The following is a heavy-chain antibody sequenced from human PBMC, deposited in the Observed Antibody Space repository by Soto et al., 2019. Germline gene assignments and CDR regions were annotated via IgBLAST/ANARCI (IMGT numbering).Heavy chain of an antibody. D-gene: IGHD3-3*01. Sequence: PSETLSLTCSVSGGTISGYYWTLIRQPAGKGLEWIGRIYSSGNTKYNPSLQSRVTMSLYTSNNQFSLRLTSVTAADTAVYYCARGQRFSDWFDPWGQGTLVPVSS. CDR3: ARGQRFSDWFDP. V-gene: IGHV4-4*07. CDR2: IYSSGNT. CDR1: GGTISGYY. J-gene: IGHJ5*02.